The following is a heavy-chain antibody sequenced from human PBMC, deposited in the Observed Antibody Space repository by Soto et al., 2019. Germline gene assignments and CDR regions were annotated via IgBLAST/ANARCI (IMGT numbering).Heavy chain of an antibody. Sequence: GGSLRLSCAASGFTFRSYGMHWVRQAPGKGLEWVAVISNDGSNKYYADSVKGRFTISRDNSKNTLYLEMNSLRAEDTAVYYCARDLSYSSGYWGQGTLVTVSS. CDR3: ARDLSYSSGY. J-gene: IGHJ4*02. V-gene: IGHV3-30*03. D-gene: IGHD6-19*01. CDR2: ISNDGSNK. CDR1: GFTFRSYG.